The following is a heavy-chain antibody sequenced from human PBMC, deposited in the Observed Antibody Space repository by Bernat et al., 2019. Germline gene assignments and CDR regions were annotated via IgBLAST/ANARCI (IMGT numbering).Heavy chain of an antibody. CDR2: ISSSSSYI. Sequence: EVQLVESGGGLVKPGGSLRLSCAASGFTFSSYSMNWVRQAPGKGLEWVSSISSSSSYIYYADSVKGRFTISRDNAKNSLYLQMNSLRAEDTAVYYCAREGGSYTYYFDYWGQGTLVTVSS. CDR1: GFTFSSYS. D-gene: IGHD1-26*01. V-gene: IGHV3-21*01. CDR3: AREGGSYTYYFDY. J-gene: IGHJ4*02.